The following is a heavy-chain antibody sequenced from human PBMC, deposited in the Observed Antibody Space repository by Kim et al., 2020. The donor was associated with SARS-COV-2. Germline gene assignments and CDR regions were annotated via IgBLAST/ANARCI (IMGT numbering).Heavy chain of an antibody. J-gene: IGHJ4*02. CDR2: INHSGST. Sequence: SETLSLTCAVYGGSFSGYYWSWIRQPPGKGLEWIGEINHSGSTNYNPSLKSRVTISVDTSKNQFSLKLSSVTAADTAVYYCARGPVVVVPAANNNYFDYWGQGTLVTVSS. CDR1: GGSFSGYY. D-gene: IGHD2-2*01. CDR3: ARGPVVVVPAANNNYFDY. V-gene: IGHV4-34*01.